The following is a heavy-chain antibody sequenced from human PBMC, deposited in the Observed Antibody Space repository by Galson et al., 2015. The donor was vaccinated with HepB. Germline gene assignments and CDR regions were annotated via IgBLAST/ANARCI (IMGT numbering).Heavy chain of an antibody. J-gene: IGHJ4*02. Sequence: SVKVSCKASGYTFTSYGISWVRQAPGQGLEWMGWISAYNGNTNYAQKLQGRVTMTTDTSTSTAYMELRSLRSEDTAIYYCARDFETGELGAGGYWLQVTLVTVSS. CDR1: GYTFTSYG. V-gene: IGHV1-18*01. CDR2: ISAYNGNT. CDR3: ARDFETGELGAGGY. D-gene: IGHD7-27*01.